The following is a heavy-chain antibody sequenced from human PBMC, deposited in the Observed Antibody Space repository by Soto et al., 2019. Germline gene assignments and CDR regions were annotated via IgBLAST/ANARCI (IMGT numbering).Heavy chain of an antibody. CDR1: GGSITSSGYY. Sequence: QVQLQESGPGLVKPSQTLSLTCTVSGGSITSSGYYWSWIGQHPGEGLEWIGFTSNSGSTSYNPSTKSRVTISVDTSSNQFSLNLKAVAAAYSAVCYCARGGGSTKVDYWGQGTLVTVSP. CDR2: TSNSGST. J-gene: IGHJ4*02. D-gene: IGHD2-2*01. V-gene: IGHV4-31*03. CDR3: ARGGGSTKVDY.